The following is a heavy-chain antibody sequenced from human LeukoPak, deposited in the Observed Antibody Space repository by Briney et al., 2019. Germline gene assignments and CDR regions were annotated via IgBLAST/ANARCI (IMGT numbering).Heavy chain of an antibody. Sequence: GGSLRLSCAASGFTFSSYSMNWVRQAPGKGLEWVSYISSSSTIYYADSVKGRFTISRDNAKNSLYLQMNSLRDEDTAVYYCARRPLGYWYFDLWGRGTLVTVSS. CDR1: GFTFSSYS. CDR2: ISSSSTI. V-gene: IGHV3-48*02. J-gene: IGHJ2*01. D-gene: IGHD3-16*01. CDR3: ARRPLGYWYFDL.